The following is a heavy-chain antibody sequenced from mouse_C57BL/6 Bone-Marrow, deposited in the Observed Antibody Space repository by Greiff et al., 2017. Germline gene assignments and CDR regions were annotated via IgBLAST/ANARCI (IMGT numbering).Heavy chain of an antibody. D-gene: IGHD2-3*01. Sequence: VQLQQSGPELVKPGASVKISCKASGYTFTDYYMNWVKQSHGKSLEWIGDINPNNGGTSYNQKFKGKATLTVDKSSSTAYMELRSLTSEDSGVYYCAKDDGYYGWFAYWGQGTLVTVSA. J-gene: IGHJ3*01. V-gene: IGHV1-26*01. CDR1: GYTFTDYY. CDR2: INPNNGGT. CDR3: AKDDGYYGWFAY.